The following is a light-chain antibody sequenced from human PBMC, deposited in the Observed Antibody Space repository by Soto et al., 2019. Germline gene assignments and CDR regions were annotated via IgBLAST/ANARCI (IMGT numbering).Light chain of an antibody. V-gene: IGKV1-5*01. Sequence: DLQMTQSPSTLSASVGDRVTITCRASQSISSWLAWYQQKPGKAPKLLIYDASSLESGVPSRFSDSGSGTELTLTISSLQPDDFATYYCQQYNSSSVTFGQGTKLEIK. CDR3: QQYNSSSVT. CDR2: DAS. CDR1: QSISSW. J-gene: IGKJ2*01.